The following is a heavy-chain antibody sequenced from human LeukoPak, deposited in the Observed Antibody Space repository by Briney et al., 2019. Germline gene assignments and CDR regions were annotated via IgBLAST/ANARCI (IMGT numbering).Heavy chain of an antibody. Sequence: SETLSLTCNVSGGSISSYYWSWVRQPPGKGLEWIGYIYYSGSTSYNPSLESRVTLSVDTSKDLFFLILTSVTAADTAVYYCARHRAYYDILTGYLPYYFDYWGQGTLVTVSS. CDR1: GGSISSYY. D-gene: IGHD3-9*01. J-gene: IGHJ4*02. V-gene: IGHV4-59*08. CDR2: IYYSGST. CDR3: ARHRAYYDILTGYLPYYFDY.